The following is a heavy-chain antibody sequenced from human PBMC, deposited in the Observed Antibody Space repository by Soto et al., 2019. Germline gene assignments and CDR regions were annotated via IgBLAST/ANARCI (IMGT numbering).Heavy chain of an antibody. D-gene: IGHD4-17*01. J-gene: IGHJ4*02. CDR3: ARVGGNGDYYFDY. CDR1: GGSISSYY. V-gene: IGHV4-59*01. Sequence: SETLSLTCTVSGGSISSYYWSWIRQPPGKGLEWIGYIYYSGSTNYNPSLKSRVTISVDTSKNQFSLKLSSVTAADTAVYYCARVGGNGDYYFDYWGQGTLVTVSS. CDR2: IYYSGST.